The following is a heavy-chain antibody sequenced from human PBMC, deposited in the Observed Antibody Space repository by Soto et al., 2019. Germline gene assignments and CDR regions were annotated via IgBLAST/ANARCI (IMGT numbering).Heavy chain of an antibody. CDR3: ARQDCSGGSCYWVAYGY. CDR2: IDPSDSYT. J-gene: IGHJ4*02. CDR1: GYSFTSYW. D-gene: IGHD2-15*01. V-gene: IGHV5-10-1*01. Sequence: EVQLVQSGAEVKKPGESLRISCKGSGYSFTSYWISWVRQMPGKGLEWMGRIDPSDSYTNYSPSFQGHVTISADKSISTAYLQWSSLKASDTAMYYCARQDCSGGSCYWVAYGYWGQGTLVTVSS.